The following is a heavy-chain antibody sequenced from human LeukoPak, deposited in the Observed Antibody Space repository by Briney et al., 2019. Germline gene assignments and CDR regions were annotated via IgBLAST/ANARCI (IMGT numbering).Heavy chain of an antibody. J-gene: IGHJ3*01. Sequence: GGSLRLSCAASGFTFSSYGMHWVRQAPGKGLEWVAFIRYDGSNKYYADSVKGRFTISRDNSKNTLYLQMNSLRAEDTAEYYCAKVVGIWIGEMFDAFDVWGHGTMVAVSS. CDR2: IRYDGSNK. CDR3: AKVVGIWIGEMFDAFDV. V-gene: IGHV3-30*02. D-gene: IGHD3-10*01. CDR1: GFTFSSYG.